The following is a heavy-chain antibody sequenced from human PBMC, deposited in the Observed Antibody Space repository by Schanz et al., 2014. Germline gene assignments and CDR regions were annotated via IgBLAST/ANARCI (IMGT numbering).Heavy chain of an antibody. CDR2: ISGSGGST. D-gene: IGHD3-9*01. Sequence: VQLVESGGGVVQPGRSLRLSCAASGFTFSSYGMHWVRQAPGKGLEWVSAISGSGGSTYYADSVKGRFTISRDNAKNSLYLQMNSLRAEDTAVYYCAKQIHYDILTVTRNWGQGTLVTDSS. J-gene: IGHJ4*02. V-gene: IGHV3-23*04. CDR3: AKQIHYDILTVTRN. CDR1: GFTFSSYG.